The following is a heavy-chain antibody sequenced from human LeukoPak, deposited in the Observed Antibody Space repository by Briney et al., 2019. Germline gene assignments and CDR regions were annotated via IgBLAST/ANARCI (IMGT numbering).Heavy chain of an antibody. V-gene: IGHV3-30*03. Sequence: GGFLRLSCAASGFTFSSYGMHWVRQAPGKGLEWVAVISYDGSNKYYADSVKGRFTISRDNSKNTLYLQMNSLRAEDTAVYYCATTTVTTPYGMDVWGQGTTVTVSS. CDR3: ATTTVTTPYGMDV. J-gene: IGHJ6*02. D-gene: IGHD4-17*01. CDR2: ISYDGSNK. CDR1: GFTFSSYG.